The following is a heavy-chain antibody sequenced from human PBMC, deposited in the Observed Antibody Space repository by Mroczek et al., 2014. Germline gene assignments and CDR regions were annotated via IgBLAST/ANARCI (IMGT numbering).Heavy chain of an antibody. D-gene: IGHD1-26*01. CDR1: GGSISSSSYY. V-gene: IGHV4-39*01. J-gene: IGHJ6*03. Sequence: QVQLQESGPGLVKPSETLSLTCTVSGGSISSSSYYWGWIRQPPGKGLEWIGSIYYSGSTYYNPSLKSRVTISVDTSKNQFSLKLSSVTAADTAVYYCASPGRGHYYMDVWGKGTTVTVSS. CDR2: IYYSGST. CDR3: ASPGRGHYYMDV.